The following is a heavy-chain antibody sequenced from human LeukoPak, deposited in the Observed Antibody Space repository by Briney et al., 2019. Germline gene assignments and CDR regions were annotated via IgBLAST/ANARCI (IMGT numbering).Heavy chain of an antibody. CDR3: AYHGSWEYCFDY. Sequence: GGSLRLSCAASGFTFSDAWMSWVRQAPGKGLEWVGRIKSKPDGGTTDYAAPVKGRFTISRDDSENTLYLQMNSLKTDDTAVYYRAYHGSWEYCFDYWGQGTLVTVSS. J-gene: IGHJ4*02. V-gene: IGHV3-15*01. D-gene: IGHD1-26*01. CDR1: GFTFSDAW. CDR2: IKSKPDGGTT.